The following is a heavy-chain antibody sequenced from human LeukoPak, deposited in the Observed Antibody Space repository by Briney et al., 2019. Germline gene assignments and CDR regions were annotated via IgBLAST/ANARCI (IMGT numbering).Heavy chain of an antibody. V-gene: IGHV3-7*03. J-gene: IGHJ4*02. Sequence: GGSLRLSCAASGFTFSSYWMSWVRQAPGKGLEWVANIKQDGSEKYYVDSVKGRFTISRDNAKNSLYLQMISLRAEDTAVYYCMRAGVYGSSRYWYDYWGQGILLAVSS. D-gene: IGHD6-13*01. CDR1: GFTFSSYW. CDR2: IKQDGSEK. CDR3: MRAGVYGSSRYWYDY.